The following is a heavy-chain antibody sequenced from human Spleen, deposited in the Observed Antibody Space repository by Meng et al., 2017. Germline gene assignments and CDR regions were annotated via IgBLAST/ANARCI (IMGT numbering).Heavy chain of an antibody. CDR1: GGSISTSSHY. D-gene: IGHD4-11*01. J-gene: IGHJ4*02. CDR3: ARGPTTMAHDFDY. V-gene: IGHV4-39*07. Sequence: SETLSLTCTVSGGSISTSSHYWGWIRQSPGKGLEWISTIYYSGSTYYNPSLKSRVTISMDTSKNQFSLKLSSVTAADSAVYYCARGPTTMAHDFDYWGQGTLVTVSS. CDR2: IYYSGST.